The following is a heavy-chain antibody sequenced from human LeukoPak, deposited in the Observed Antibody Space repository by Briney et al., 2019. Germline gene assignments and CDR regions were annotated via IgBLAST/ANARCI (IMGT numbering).Heavy chain of an antibody. CDR2: INSDGSST. CDR3: ARVAWGSAADAFDI. Sequence: PGGSLRLSCAASGFTFSSYSMNWARQAPGKGLVWVSRINSDGSSTSYADSVKGRFTISRDNAKNTLYLQMNSLRAGDTAVYYCARVAWGSAADAFDIWGQGTMVTVSS. CDR1: GFTFSSYS. V-gene: IGHV3-74*01. J-gene: IGHJ3*02. D-gene: IGHD3-16*01.